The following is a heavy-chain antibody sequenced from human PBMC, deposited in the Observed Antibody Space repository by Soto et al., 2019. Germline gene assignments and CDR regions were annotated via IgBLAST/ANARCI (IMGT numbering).Heavy chain of an antibody. CDR1: GFTFSSYG. V-gene: IGHV3-33*01. CDR3: ARVLDFGYSSSWYYYYGMDV. Sequence: GGSLRLSCAASGFTFSSYGMHWVRQALGKGLEWVAVIWYDGSNKYYADSVKGRFTISRDNSKNTLYLQMNSLGAEDTAVYYCARVLDFGYSSSWYYYYGMDVWGQGTTVTVSS. CDR2: IWYDGSNK. J-gene: IGHJ6*02. D-gene: IGHD6-13*01.